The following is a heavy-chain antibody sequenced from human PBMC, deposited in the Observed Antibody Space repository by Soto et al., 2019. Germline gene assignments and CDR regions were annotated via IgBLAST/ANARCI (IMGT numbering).Heavy chain of an antibody. J-gene: IGHJ4*02. D-gene: IGHD6-13*01. Sequence: QVQLVQSGGELKKPGASVKVSCKASGYTFTNYAISWVRQAPGRGLEWMGWVNTYNGNPNYAQIFQGRVTMTTDTSTGTAYMELRSLKSDASAIYSCARDSQYSTSWQRFDSWGQGTLVTVSA. CDR2: VNTYNGNP. V-gene: IGHV1-18*01. CDR3: ARDSQYSTSWQRFDS. CDR1: GYTFTNYA.